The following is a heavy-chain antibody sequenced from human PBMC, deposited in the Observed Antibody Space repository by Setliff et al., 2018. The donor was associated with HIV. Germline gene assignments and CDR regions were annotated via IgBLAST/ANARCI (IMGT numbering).Heavy chain of an antibody. CDR3: ARQFSNSFDS. D-gene: IGHD7-27*01. Sequence: ASVKVSCKASGYTFTDYFMHWVRQAPGQGPEWTGWISPYDLSERTSQRFRGRVTMTTDTSINAAYLDLSGLTSDDTAFYYCARQFSNSFDSWGQGTLVTVSS. CDR1: GYTFTDYF. J-gene: IGHJ4*02. CDR2: ISPYDLSE. V-gene: IGHV1-2*02.